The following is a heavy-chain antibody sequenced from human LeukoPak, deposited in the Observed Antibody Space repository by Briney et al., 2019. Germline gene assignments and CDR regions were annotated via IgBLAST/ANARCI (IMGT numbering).Heavy chain of an antibody. D-gene: IGHD4-17*01. CDR3: ARGRGDYGDFDFDY. V-gene: IGHV4-59*02. CDR1: GGSVSTYY. J-gene: IGHJ4*02. CDR2: IYYRGST. Sequence: SETLSLTCTVSGGSVSTYYWSWIRQPPGKGLGWIGYIYYRGSTNYNPSLKSRVPISVDTSTNQFSLELSSVAAADTAVYYCARGRGDYGDFDFDYWGQGTLVTVSS.